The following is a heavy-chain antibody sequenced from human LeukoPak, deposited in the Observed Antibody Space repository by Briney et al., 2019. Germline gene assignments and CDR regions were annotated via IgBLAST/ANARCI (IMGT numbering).Heavy chain of an antibody. Sequence: SETLCLTCTVSGGSISSSYSYWGWIRQPPVKGLEWIGNIYYSGSTYYSPSLTSRVTVSVDTSENQFSLKLSSVTAADTAVYYCARAHSIASYYYGVDVWGQGTTVTVSS. CDR3: ARAHSIASYYYGVDV. CDR2: IYYSGST. CDR1: GGSISSSYSY. D-gene: IGHD2/OR15-2a*01. J-gene: IGHJ6*02. V-gene: IGHV4-39*07.